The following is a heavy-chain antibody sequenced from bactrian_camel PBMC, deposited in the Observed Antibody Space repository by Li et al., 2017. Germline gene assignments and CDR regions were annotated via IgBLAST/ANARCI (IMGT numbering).Heavy chain of an antibody. CDR2: IDRDGVT. Sequence: HVQLVESGGGSAQAGGSLKLTCVLSGPISASCGMAWYRQTPGKEREGVAGIDRDGVTKYADSVKGRFTISRDNAKNTLYLELNSLKPEDTARYYCAKDPVVAGNARDREFWGQGTQVTVS. J-gene: IGHJ4*01. CDR1: GPISASCG. CDR3: AKDPVVAGNARDREF. V-gene: IGHV3S55*01. D-gene: IGHD6*01.